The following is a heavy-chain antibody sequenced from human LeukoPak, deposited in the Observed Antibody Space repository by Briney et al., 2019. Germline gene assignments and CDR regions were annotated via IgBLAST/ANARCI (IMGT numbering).Heavy chain of an antibody. D-gene: IGHD3-3*01. V-gene: IGHV5-51*01. CDR3: ARTVPYYDFWSGYYWGSHYYYYMDV. J-gene: IGHJ6*03. CDR2: IYPGDSDT. Sequence: GESLKISCKGSGYSFTSYWIGWVRQMPGKGLEWMGIIYPGDSDTRYSPSFQGQVTISADKSISTAYLQWSSLKASDTAMYYCARTVPYYDFWSGYYWGSHYYYYMDVWGKGTTVTVSS. CDR1: GYSFTSYW.